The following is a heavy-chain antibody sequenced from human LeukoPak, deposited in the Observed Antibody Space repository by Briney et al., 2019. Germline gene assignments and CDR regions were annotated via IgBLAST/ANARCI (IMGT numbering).Heavy chain of an antibody. V-gene: IGHV4-34*01. D-gene: IGHD6-13*01. Sequence: PSETLSLTCSVSGASFSGVYWTWIRQSPGKGLEWIGGITLGGSPNYNPSLKRRVTISVDTSKNQFSLKLSSVTAADTAVYYCARGHKSSWLWGVYMDVWGKGTTVTVSS. J-gene: IGHJ6*03. CDR1: GASFSGVY. CDR3: ARGHKSSWLWGVYMDV. CDR2: ITLGGSP.